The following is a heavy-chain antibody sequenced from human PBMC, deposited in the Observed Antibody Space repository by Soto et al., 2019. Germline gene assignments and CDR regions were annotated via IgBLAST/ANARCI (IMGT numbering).Heavy chain of an antibody. V-gene: IGHV1-18*01. Sequence: QVKLVQSGGEVKKPGASVKISCKASGYTFSSYGISWVRKAPGQGLEWMGWISAYNGNTNYAQKFQGRVTMTTDTATSTAYMELRSLRADDTASDDCARTLNEWLLGLEWGQGTLVTVSS. D-gene: IGHD3-3*01. CDR2: ISAYNGNT. CDR3: ARTLNEWLLGLE. CDR1: GYTFSSYG. J-gene: IGHJ4*02.